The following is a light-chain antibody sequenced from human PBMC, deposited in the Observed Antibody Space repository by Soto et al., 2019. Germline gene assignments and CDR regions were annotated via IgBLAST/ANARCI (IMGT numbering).Light chain of an antibody. V-gene: IGLV6-57*02. Sequence: NFMLTQPHSVSESPGKTVTIPCTGSSGSSASNYVQWYQQRPGSAPTTVIYDDNQRPSGVPDRFSGSIDSSSNSASLTISGLKTEDEADYYCQSFDSSHHWVFGGGTKLTVL. J-gene: IGLJ3*02. CDR3: QSFDSSHHWV. CDR1: SGSSASNY. CDR2: DDN.